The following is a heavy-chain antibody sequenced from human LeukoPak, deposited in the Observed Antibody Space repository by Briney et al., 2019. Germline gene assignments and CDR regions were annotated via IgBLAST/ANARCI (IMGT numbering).Heavy chain of an antibody. J-gene: IGHJ4*02. D-gene: IGHD6-19*01. V-gene: IGHV3-30*18. CDR1: GFSFSSYG. CDR3: AKVGIAVAGARYTHRLADY. CDR2: ISYDGSNK. Sequence: GGSLRLSCATSGFSFSSYGMHWVRQAPGKGLEWVAVISYDGSNKYYADSVKGRFTISRDNSKNTLYLQMNSLRAEDTAVYYCAKVGIAVAGARYTHRLADYWGQGTLVTVSS.